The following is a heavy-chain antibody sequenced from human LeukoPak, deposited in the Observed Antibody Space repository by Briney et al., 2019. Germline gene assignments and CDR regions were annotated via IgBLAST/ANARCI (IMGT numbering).Heavy chain of an antibody. V-gene: IGHV1-2*02. CDR1: GFTFSGYY. CDR2: INPHSGVT. J-gene: IGHJ4*02. D-gene: IGHD4/OR15-4a*01. Sequence: GASVKVSCKASGFTFSGYYIHWVRQAPGQGLEWMGYINPHSGVTSFPRKFQGRVTLSTDTSISAAYMELSSLISDDTAMYYCVREGNEVLTKNFDHWGQGALVTVSS. CDR3: VREGNEVLTKNFDH.